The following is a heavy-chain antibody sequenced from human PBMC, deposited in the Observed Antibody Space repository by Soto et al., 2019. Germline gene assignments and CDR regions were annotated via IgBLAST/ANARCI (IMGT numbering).Heavy chain of an antibody. V-gene: IGHV3-49*03. Sequence: PGGSMRLSCTASGFNFGDYAMSWFRKNTGKGLEWVGFIRSKAYGGTTEYAASVKGRFTISRDDSKSIAYLQMNSLKTEDTAVYYCTRDPSGYDYDDGDRYYYYYMDVWGKGTTVTASS. CDR3: TRDPSGYDYDDGDRYYYYYMDV. CDR1: GFNFGDYA. D-gene: IGHD5-12*01. J-gene: IGHJ6*03. CDR2: IRSKAYGGTT.